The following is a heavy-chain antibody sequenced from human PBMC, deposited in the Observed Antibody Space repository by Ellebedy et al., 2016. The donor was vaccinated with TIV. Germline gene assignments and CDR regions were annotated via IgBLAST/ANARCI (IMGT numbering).Heavy chain of an antibody. CDR1: GFTFSSYD. CDR3: ARVRFGDTAVDY. Sequence: GGSLRLSCAASGFTFSSYDMHWVRQGTGKGLEWVSAIGTAGDTYYPGSVKGRFTISRENAKNSLYLQITSLRAEDTAVYYCARVRFGDTAVDYWGQGTLVTVPS. D-gene: IGHD2-21*01. J-gene: IGHJ4*03. V-gene: IGHV3-13*01. CDR2: IGTAGDT.